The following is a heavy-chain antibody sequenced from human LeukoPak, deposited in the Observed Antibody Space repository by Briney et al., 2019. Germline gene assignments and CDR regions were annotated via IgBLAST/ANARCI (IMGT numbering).Heavy chain of an antibody. CDR3: ARLDSSGFDY. D-gene: IGHD3-22*01. CDR1: GFTFSSYS. V-gene: IGHV3-21*06. CDR2: ISSSSSYI. Sequence: GGSLRLSYAASGFTFSSYSMNWVRQAPGKGLEWVSSISSSSSYIYYADSVKGRFTISRHNAKNSLYLQMNSLRAEDTAVYYCARLDSSGFDYWGQGTLVTVSS. J-gene: IGHJ4*02.